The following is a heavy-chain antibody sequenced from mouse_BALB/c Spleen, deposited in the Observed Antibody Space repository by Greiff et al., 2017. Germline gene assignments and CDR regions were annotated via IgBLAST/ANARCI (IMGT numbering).Heavy chain of an antibody. CDR3: AREGATAYAMDY. CDR2: IRNKANGYTT. J-gene: IGHJ4*01. V-gene: IGHV7-3*02. Sequence: DVHLVESGGGLVQPGGSLRLSCATSGFTFTDYYMSWVRQPPGKALEWLGFIRNKANGYTTEYSASVKGRFTISRDNSQSILYLQMNTLRAEDSATYYCAREGATAYAMDYWGQGTSVTVSS. CDR1: GFTFTDYY. D-gene: IGHD1-2*01.